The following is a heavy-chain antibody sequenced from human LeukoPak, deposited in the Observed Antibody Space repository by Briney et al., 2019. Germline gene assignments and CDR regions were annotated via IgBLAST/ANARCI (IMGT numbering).Heavy chain of an antibody. Sequence: PGGSLRLSCAASGFAFSNHAMSWVRQAPGKGLEWVSYISSSSSYTNYADSVKGRFTISRDNAKNSLYLQMNSLRAEDTAVYYCARESLGATITEGAFDIWGQGTMVTVSS. J-gene: IGHJ3*02. V-gene: IGHV3-11*05. CDR1: GFAFSNHA. D-gene: IGHD5-24*01. CDR2: ISSSSSYT. CDR3: ARESLGATITEGAFDI.